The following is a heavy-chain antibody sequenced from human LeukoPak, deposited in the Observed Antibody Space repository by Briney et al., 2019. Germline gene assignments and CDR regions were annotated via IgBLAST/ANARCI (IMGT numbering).Heavy chain of an antibody. Sequence: SETLSLTCTVSGYSISSGYYWGWIRQPPGKGLEWIGSIYHSGSTYYNPSLKSRATISVDTSKNQFSLKLSSVTAADTAVYYCARAHGDFFGYWGQGTLVTVSS. D-gene: IGHD4-17*01. CDR1: GYSISSGYY. V-gene: IGHV4-38-2*02. CDR3: ARAHGDFFGY. CDR2: IYHSGST. J-gene: IGHJ4*02.